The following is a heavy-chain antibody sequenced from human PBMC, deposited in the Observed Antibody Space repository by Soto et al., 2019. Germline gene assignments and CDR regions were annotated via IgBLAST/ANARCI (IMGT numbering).Heavy chain of an antibody. V-gene: IGHV3-74*01. CDR1: GFTFSNYW. CDR2: MNSDGSNT. CDR3: ATSKGGVSTGSTTY. J-gene: IGHJ4*02. D-gene: IGHD6-25*01. Sequence: EVQLVESGGALVQPGGSLRLSCAASGFTFSNYWMHWVRQAPGKGLVWISRMNSDGSNTVYADAVKGRFTISRDNAKNTLQLDKISLRFDDMDVYYCATSKGGVSTGSTTYRGQGTLVTVSS.